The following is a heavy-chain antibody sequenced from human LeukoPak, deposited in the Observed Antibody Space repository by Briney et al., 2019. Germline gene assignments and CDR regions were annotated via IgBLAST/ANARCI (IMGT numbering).Heavy chain of an antibody. CDR3: ARVTRDGYNGLDY. Sequence: ASVKVSCKASGYTFTGYYMHWVRQAPGQGLEWMGWINPNSGGTNYAQKFQGRVTMTRDTSISTAYMELSSLRSEDTAVYYCARVTRDGYNGLDYWGQGTLVTVSS. CDR2: INPNSGGT. CDR1: GYTFTGYY. J-gene: IGHJ4*02. V-gene: IGHV1-2*02. D-gene: IGHD5-24*01.